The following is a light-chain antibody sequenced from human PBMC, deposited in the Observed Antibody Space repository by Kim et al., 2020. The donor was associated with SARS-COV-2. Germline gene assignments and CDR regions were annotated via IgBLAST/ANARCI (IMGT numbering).Light chain of an antibody. V-gene: IGLV2-11*01. CDR3: CSYAGSYTHWV. CDR1: SIDVGGYNY. CDR2: DVS. Sequence: QSVTISGTGTSIDVGGYNYVSWYQQHPGKAPKLMIYDVSKRPSGVPDRFSGSKSGNTASLTISGLQAEDEADYYCCSYAGSYTHWVFGGGTQLTVL. J-gene: IGLJ3*02.